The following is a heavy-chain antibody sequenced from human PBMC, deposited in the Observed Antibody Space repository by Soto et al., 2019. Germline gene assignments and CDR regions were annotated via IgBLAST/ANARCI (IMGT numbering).Heavy chain of an antibody. CDR3: AHRVLRTVFGLVTTTAIYFDF. CDR1: GFSLTTSGVG. CDR2: IYWDDDK. J-gene: IGHJ4*02. Sequence: QITLNESGPTVVRPTETLTLTCRFSGFSLTTSGVGVGWIRQSPGKAPEWLALIYWDDDKRYSVSLKSRLTVTKDTSNNHVVLTVTDLDPTDTATYYCAHRVLRTVFGLVTTTAIYFDFWGQGTPVAVSS. V-gene: IGHV2-5*02. D-gene: IGHD3-3*01.